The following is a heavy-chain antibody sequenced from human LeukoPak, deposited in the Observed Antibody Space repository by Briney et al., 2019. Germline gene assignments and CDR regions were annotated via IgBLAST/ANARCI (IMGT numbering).Heavy chain of an antibody. CDR3: ARDGDYDILTGRAFDI. Sequence: ASVKVSCKASGYPLHRYYMHWVRPAPGQGPEWMGWIHPNSGGTSYAQKFQGWVTMTRDTSISTAYMELSRLRSDDTAVYYCARDGDYDILTGRAFDIWGQGTMVTVSS. CDR2: IHPNSGGT. CDR1: GYPLHRYY. D-gene: IGHD3-9*01. V-gene: IGHV1-2*04. J-gene: IGHJ3*02.